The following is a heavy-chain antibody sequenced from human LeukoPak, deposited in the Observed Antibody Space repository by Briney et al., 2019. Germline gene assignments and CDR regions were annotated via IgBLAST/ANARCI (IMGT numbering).Heavy chain of an antibody. CDR1: GYTFTSYG. CDR2: ISAYNGNT. CDR3: AGDSRVGRTQGAFDI. Sequence: ASVKVSCKASGYTFTSYGIRWVRQAPGQGLEWMGWISAYNGNTNYAQKLQGRVTLTTDTSTSTAYMELRSLRSDDTAVYYCAGDSRVGRTQGAFDIWGQEAMVTVSS. V-gene: IGHV1-18*01. J-gene: IGHJ3*02. D-gene: IGHD1-26*01.